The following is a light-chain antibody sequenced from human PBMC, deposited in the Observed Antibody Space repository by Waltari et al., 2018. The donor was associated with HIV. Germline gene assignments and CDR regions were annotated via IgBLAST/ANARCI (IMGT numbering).Light chain of an antibody. CDR1: RSNIGSNT. Sequence: QSVMTQPASASGTPGQRVTISCSGSRSNIGSNTVSWFQQLPRTAPRLLIYGKNQRPSGVPDLFSGSKSGTSASLAISGLQSEDEADYFCAAWDDSLNGPVFGGGTKLTVL. V-gene: IGLV1-44*01. CDR3: AAWDDSLNGPV. J-gene: IGLJ2*01. CDR2: GKN.